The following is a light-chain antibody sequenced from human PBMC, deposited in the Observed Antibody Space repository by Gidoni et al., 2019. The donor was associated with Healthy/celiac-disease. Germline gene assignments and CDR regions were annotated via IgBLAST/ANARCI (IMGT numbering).Light chain of an antibody. CDR3: QQYDNRHLT. CDR1: QDISNY. CDR2: DAS. J-gene: IGKJ4*01. V-gene: IGKV1-33*01. Sequence: DIQMTQSPSSLSASVGDRVTITCQASQDISNYLNWYQQKPGKATKLLIYDASNLETGVPSRFSGSGSGTDVTFTISSLQAEDISTYYCQQYDNRHLTFGGGTKVEIK.